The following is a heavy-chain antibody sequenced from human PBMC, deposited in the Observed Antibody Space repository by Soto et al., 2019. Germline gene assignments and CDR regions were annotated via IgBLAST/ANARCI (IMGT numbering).Heavy chain of an antibody. V-gene: IGHV1-69*13. Sequence: GASVKVSCKDSGGTFSTYSMFWVRQALGQGLEWMGGIIPIFGTANYAQKFQGRVTITADESTSTAYMELSSLRSEDTAVYYCARDRGDYPSYYFDYWGQGTLVTSPQ. CDR1: GGTFSTYS. CDR3: ARDRGDYPSYYFDY. D-gene: IGHD4-17*01. J-gene: IGHJ4*02. CDR2: IIPIFGTA.